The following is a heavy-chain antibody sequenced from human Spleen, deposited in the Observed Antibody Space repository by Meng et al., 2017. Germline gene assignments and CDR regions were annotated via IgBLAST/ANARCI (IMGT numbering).Heavy chain of an antibody. CDR1: GFTFIDYA. D-gene: IGHD2-15*01. V-gene: IGHV3-30-3*01. J-gene: IGHJ4*02. CDR2: VSHYGDSD. Sequence: QGHLVESGGGVVQPGRSLRLSCAASGFTFIDYAMHWVRQAPGKGLEWVATVSHYGDSDCTADSVRGRFFISRDNSKNTVYLQMTRLRPEDTAVYYCATDQDYSFKNWGQGTLVTVSS. CDR3: ATDQDYSFKN.